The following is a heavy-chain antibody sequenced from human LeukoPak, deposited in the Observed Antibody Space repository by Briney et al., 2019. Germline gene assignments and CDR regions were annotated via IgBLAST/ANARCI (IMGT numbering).Heavy chain of an antibody. CDR1: GGSISSGGYS. CDR3: ARHNTVTTYDAFDI. D-gene: IGHD4-17*01. CDR2: IYHSGST. Sequence: PSETLSLTCAVSGGSISSGGYSWSWIRQPPGKGLEWIGYIYHSGSTYYNPSLKSRVTISVDRSKNQFSLKLSSVTAADTAVYYCARHNTVTTYDAFDIWGQGTMVTVSS. V-gene: IGHV4-30-2*01. J-gene: IGHJ3*02.